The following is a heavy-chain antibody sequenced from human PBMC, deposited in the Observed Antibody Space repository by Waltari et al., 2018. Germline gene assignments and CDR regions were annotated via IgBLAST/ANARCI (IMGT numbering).Heavy chain of an antibody. CDR2: TGDGGVAT. CDR3: ARGAGELLPLDH. Sequence: EVQLVESGGGLVQPGGSLRLSCATSGFIFNNFAISWVRQAPGEGLEWVAETGDGGVATYYADSVKGRSSISRDDSKNTVYLQMNSLRVDDTALYYCARGAGELLPLDHWGQGTLVTVSS. J-gene: IGHJ4*02. CDR1: GFIFNNFA. V-gene: IGHV3-23*04. D-gene: IGHD3-10*01.